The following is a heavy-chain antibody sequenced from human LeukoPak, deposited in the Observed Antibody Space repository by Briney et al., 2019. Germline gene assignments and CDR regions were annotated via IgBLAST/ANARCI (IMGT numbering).Heavy chain of an antibody. CDR2: ISYDGSNK. D-gene: IGHD2-2*02. CDR1: GFTFSSYA. Sequence: GGSLRLSCAASGFTFSSYAMHWVRQAPGEGLEWVAVISYDGSNKYYADSVKGRFTISRDNSKNTLYLQMNSLRAEDTAVYYCAKVSSEYQLLYLSMGYWGQGTLVTVSS. J-gene: IGHJ4*02. CDR3: AKVSSEYQLLYLSMGY. V-gene: IGHV3-30-3*01.